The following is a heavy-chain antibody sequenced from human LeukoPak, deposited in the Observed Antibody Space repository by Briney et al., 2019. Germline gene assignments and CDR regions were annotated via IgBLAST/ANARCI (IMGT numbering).Heavy chain of an antibody. D-gene: IGHD4-23*01. CDR2: INDGGYNT. V-gene: IGHV3-23*01. CDR3: AKKETVVSPGNYFDH. J-gene: IGHJ4*02. CDR1: GFTFTTYW. Sequence: GGSLRLSCAASGFTFTTYWMTWVRQAPGKGLEWVSAINDGGYNTYYADSVRGRFTISRDNAKNTLYLQMNSLRAEDTAVYYCAKKETVVSPGNYFDHWGQGTLVTVSS.